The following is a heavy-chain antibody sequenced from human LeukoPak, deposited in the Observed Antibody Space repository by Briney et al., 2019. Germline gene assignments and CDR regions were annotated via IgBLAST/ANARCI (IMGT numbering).Heavy chain of an antibody. J-gene: IGHJ4*02. D-gene: IGHD3-22*01. CDR3: ARFYGSSGYPLDY. V-gene: IGHV1-18*01. CDR2: ISVYNGNT. Sequence: GASVKVSCKASGYTFTSYGISWVRQAPGQGLDWMGWISVYNGNTSYPQKFRGRVTMTTDTSTSTAYMELRSLRSDDTAVYYCARFYGSSGYPLDYWGQGTLVSVSS. CDR1: GYTFTSYG.